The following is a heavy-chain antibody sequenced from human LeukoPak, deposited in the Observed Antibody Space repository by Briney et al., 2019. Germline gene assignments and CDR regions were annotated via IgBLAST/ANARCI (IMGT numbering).Heavy chain of an antibody. CDR1: GFTFDDYA. CDR2: ISWNSDSI. Sequence: GGSLRLSCAASGFTFDDYAMHWIRQAPGKGLERVSGISWNSDSIDYADSVKGRFTISRDNAKNSLYLQMNSLRAEDTALYYCAKDMYYYDSSGYPSIDYWGQGTLVTVSS. J-gene: IGHJ4*02. CDR3: AKDMYYYDSSGYPSIDY. V-gene: IGHV3-9*01. D-gene: IGHD3-22*01.